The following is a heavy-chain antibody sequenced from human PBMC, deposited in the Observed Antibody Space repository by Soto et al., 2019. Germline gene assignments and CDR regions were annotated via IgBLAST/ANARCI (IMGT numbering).Heavy chain of an antibody. CDR2: IYYSGST. J-gene: IGHJ4*02. Sequence: QVQLQESGPGLVKPSQTLSLTCTVSGGSISSGGYYWSWISQHPGKGLEWIGYIYYSGSTYYNPSLKSRVTISVDTAKNQFSLKLSSVTAADTAVYYCARVRCSGGSCYFGYWGQGTLVTVSS. V-gene: IGHV4-31*03. CDR1: GGSISSGGYY. D-gene: IGHD2-15*01. CDR3: ARVRCSGGSCYFGY.